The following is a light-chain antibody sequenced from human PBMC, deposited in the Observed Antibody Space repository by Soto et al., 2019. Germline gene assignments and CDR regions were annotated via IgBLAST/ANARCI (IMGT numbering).Light chain of an antibody. J-gene: IGKJ5*01. V-gene: IGKV3-15*01. CDR2: GAS. CDR1: QSVSSN. Sequence: EIVMTQSPATLSVSPGERATLACRASQSVSSNLAWYQQKPGQTPRLLIYGASTSATGIPARFSGSGSATEFTLTISSLQSEDFAVYYGQQYNNWPPNFGQGTRLESK. CDR3: QQYNNWPPN.